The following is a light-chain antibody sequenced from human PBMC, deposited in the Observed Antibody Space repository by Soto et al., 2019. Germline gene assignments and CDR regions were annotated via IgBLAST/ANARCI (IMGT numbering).Light chain of an antibody. CDR3: QQYNNWWT. Sequence: EIVMTQSPATLSVSPGVRASLSCRGSQSVSSNLAWYQQKPGQAPRLLIYGASTRATGIPARFSGSGSGTEFTLTISSLQSEDFAVYYCQQYNNWWTFGQGTKVEIK. V-gene: IGKV3-15*01. CDR2: GAS. CDR1: QSVSSN. J-gene: IGKJ1*01.